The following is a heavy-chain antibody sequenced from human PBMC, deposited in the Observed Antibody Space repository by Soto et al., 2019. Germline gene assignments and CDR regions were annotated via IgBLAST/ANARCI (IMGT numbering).Heavy chain of an antibody. CDR3: ARDSSSWYGSHNWFDP. J-gene: IGHJ5*02. CDR2: IYYSGST. Sequence: PSETLSLTCTVPGGSISSYYWSWIRQPTGKGLEWIGYIYYSGSTNYNPSLKSRVTISVDTSKNQFSLKLSSVTAADTAVYYCARDSSSWYGSHNWFDPWGQGTLVTVS. V-gene: IGHV4-59*01. D-gene: IGHD6-13*01. CDR1: GGSISSYY.